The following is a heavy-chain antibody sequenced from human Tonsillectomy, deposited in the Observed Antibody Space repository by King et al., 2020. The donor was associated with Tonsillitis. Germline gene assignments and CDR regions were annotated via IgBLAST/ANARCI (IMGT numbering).Heavy chain of an antibody. J-gene: IGHJ2*01. D-gene: IGHD5-12*01. CDR1: GFTSDGFA. Sequence: VQLVESGGGLVHPGGSLRLSCAASGFTSDGFAMSWIRQAPGKGLEWVSALSVTGTFTYYANSVKGRFTISRDTSKNTLYLQMSSLRAEDTAIYYCAKEATGRHFDLSGRGTLVTVSS. V-gene: IGHV3-23*04. CDR3: AKEATGRHFDL. CDR2: LSVTGTFT.